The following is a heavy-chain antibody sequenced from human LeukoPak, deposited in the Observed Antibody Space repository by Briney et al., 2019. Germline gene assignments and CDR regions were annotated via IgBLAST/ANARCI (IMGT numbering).Heavy chain of an antibody. Sequence: XSSSSYIYYADSVKGRFTISRDNAKNSLYLQMNSLRAEDTAVYYCARGSSYCSGGSCYGYYYYGMDVWGQGTTVTVSS. J-gene: IGHJ6*02. CDR3: ARGSSYCSGGSCYGYYYYGMDV. CDR2: XSSSSYI. V-gene: IGHV3-21*01. D-gene: IGHD2-15*01.